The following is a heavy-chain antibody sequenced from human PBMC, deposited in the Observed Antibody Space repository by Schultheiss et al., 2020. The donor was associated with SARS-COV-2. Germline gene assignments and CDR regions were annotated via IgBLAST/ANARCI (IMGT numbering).Heavy chain of an antibody. Sequence: GESLKISCAASGFTFSSYAMHWVRQAPGKGLEWVAVISYDGSNKYYADSVKGRFTISRDNSKNTLYLQMNSLRAEDTAVYYCAKVRQWLAGGSDYWGQGTLVTVSS. CDR3: AKVRQWLAGGSDY. D-gene: IGHD6-19*01. CDR1: GFTFSSYA. J-gene: IGHJ4*02. CDR2: ISYDGSNK. V-gene: IGHV3-30-3*01.